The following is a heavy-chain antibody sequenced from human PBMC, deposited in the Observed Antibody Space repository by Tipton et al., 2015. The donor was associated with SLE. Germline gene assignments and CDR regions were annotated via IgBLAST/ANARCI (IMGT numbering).Heavy chain of an antibody. CDR1: DGSIRSTNYY. CDR2: IFYTGST. Sequence: TLSLTCTVSDGSIRSTNYYWGWISQPPGKGLEWIGSIFYTGSTYYNPSLKSPVSFSIDTSKHQFSLYLNSVPATERAVYYCARTHYRSPYDSCGQVTLVVVSS. J-gene: IGHJ4*02. D-gene: IGHD6-13*01. V-gene: IGHV4-39*07. CDR3: ARTHYRSPYDS.